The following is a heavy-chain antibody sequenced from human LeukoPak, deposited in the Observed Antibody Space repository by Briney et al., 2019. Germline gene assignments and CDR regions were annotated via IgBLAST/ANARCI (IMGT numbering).Heavy chain of an antibody. J-gene: IGHJ6*03. CDR3: ARGGYGSGWDYMDV. D-gene: IGHD3-10*01. CDR2: INHSGNT. Sequence: SETLPLTCAVYGGSFSGYYWNWIRQPPGKGLEWIGGINHSGNTNYNPSLKSRVTISVDTSKNQFSLKLSSVTAADTAVYYCARGGYGSGWDYMDVWGEGTTVTVSS. V-gene: IGHV4-34*01. CDR1: GGSFSGYY.